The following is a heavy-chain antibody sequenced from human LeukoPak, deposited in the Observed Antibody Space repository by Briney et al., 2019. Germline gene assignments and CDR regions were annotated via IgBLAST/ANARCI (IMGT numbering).Heavy chain of an antibody. J-gene: IGHJ3*02. CDR3: AKSNGYGLVDI. D-gene: IGHD3-10*01. CDR2: INHSGKT. CDR1: GGSFSGYY. V-gene: IGHV4-34*01. Sequence: SETLSLTCAVYGGSFSGYYWSWIRQSPGKGLEWIGEINHSGKTNYNPSLKSRVSTSVDKSKNQFSLKLNSVTAADTAVYYCAKSNGYGLVDIWGQGTMVTVSS.